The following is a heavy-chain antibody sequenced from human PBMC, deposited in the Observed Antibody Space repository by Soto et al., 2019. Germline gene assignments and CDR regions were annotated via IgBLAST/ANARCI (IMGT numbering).Heavy chain of an antibody. CDR1: GGSFSGYY. D-gene: IGHD3-22*01. J-gene: IGHJ6*02. Sequence: SETLSLTCAVYGGSFSGYYWSWIRHLPGKGLEWIANVYHTGTTYYNPSLKSRVSMSVDTSQNQFSLILASVTAADTAVYYCARALVTDYNSRDYHYYFAMDVWGQGTSVTVSS. CDR3: ARALVTDYNSRDYHYYFAMDV. V-gene: IGHV4-34*09. CDR2: VYHTGTT.